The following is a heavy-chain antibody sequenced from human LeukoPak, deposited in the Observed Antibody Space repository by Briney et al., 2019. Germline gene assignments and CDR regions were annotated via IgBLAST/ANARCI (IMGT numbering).Heavy chain of an antibody. V-gene: IGHV1-18*01. D-gene: IGHD3-9*01. CDR2: ISPYNGDT. Sequence: ASVKVSCKTSGYTFNTYGITWFRQAPGHGLEWMGWISPYNGDTNFAQKFQGRVTLTTDTATSTAYMELRSLGFDDTAVYYCARVSPRALATGYDPRGQGTLVTVSS. CDR1: GYTFNTYG. CDR3: ARVSPRALATGYDP. J-gene: IGHJ5*02.